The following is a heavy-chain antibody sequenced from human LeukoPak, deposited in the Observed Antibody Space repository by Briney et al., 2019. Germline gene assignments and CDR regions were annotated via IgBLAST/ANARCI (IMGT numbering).Heavy chain of an antibody. Sequence: SETLSLTCAVYGGSFSGYYWSWIRQPPGKGLEWIGEINPSGSTNYNPSLKSRVTISVDTSKNQFSLKLSSVTAADTAVYYCASYCSSTSCYDMDVWGKGTTVTVSS. CDR2: INPSGST. D-gene: IGHD2-2*01. CDR3: ASYCSSTSCYDMDV. J-gene: IGHJ6*03. CDR1: GGSFSGYY. V-gene: IGHV4-34*01.